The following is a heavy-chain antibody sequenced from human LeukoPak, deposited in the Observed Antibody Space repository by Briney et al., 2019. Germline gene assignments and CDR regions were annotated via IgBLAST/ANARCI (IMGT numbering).Heavy chain of an antibody. D-gene: IGHD2-2*01. CDR3: ARLQYCSGTSCYWFDP. CDR2: IYHTGST. CDR1: GGSISSGLYS. J-gene: IGHJ5*02. Sequence: TLSLTCDVSGGSISSGLYSWSWIRQPLGKGLEWIGYIYHTGSTYYNPSLKSRVTISVDTSKNQFSLRLSSVTAADTAVYYCARLQYCSGTSCYWFDPWGQGTLVTVSP. V-gene: IGHV4-30-2*01.